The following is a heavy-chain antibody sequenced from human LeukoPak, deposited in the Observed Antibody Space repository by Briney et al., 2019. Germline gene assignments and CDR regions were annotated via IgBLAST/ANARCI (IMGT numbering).Heavy chain of an antibody. Sequence: GGSLRLSCAASGFTFSLYAMSWVRQAPGKGLEWVSGITGSGGTTYYADSVKGRFTLSRDNSKNTLYLQMNSLGAEDTAVYYCAKHNGGNFIYFDSWGQGALVTVSS. CDR1: GFTFSLYA. V-gene: IGHV3-23*01. D-gene: IGHD2-8*01. J-gene: IGHJ4*02. CDR2: ITGSGGTT. CDR3: AKHNGGNFIYFDS.